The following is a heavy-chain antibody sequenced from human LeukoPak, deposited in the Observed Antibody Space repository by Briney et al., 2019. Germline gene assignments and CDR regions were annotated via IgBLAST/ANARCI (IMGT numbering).Heavy chain of an antibody. CDR1: GFTFSSYG. Sequence: GGSLRLSCAASGFTFSSYGMHWVRQAPGKGLEWVAFIRYDGSNKYYADSVKGRFTISRDNSMNTLYLQMNRLRAEDTAVYYCAKDFSVYYYDSRVLDYWGQGTLVTVSS. CDR3: AKDFSVYYYDSRVLDY. J-gene: IGHJ4*02. V-gene: IGHV3-30*02. D-gene: IGHD3-22*01. CDR2: IRYDGSNK.